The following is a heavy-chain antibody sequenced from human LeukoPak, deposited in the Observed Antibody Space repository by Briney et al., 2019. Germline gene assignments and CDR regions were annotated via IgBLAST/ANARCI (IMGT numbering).Heavy chain of an antibody. CDR2: IYYSGST. D-gene: IGHD2-2*01. CDR3: ATSSDIVVVPAAIPPPYWYFDL. Sequence: PSQTLSLTCTVSGGSISSGDYYWSWIRQPPGKGLEWIGYIYYSGSTYYNPSLKSRVTITVDASKNQFSLKLSSVTAADTAVYYCATSSDIVVVPAAIPPPYWYFDLWGRGTLVTVSS. CDR1: GGSISSGDYY. V-gene: IGHV4-30-4*08. J-gene: IGHJ2*01.